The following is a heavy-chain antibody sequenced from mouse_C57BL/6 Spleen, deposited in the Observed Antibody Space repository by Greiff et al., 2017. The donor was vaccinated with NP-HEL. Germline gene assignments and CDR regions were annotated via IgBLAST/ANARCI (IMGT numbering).Heavy chain of an antibody. J-gene: IGHJ4*01. CDR1: GYTFTSYW. V-gene: IGHV1-64*01. CDR3: AKGPYGNYVYAMDY. CDR2: IHPNSGST. Sequence: QVQLQQPGAELVKPGASVKLSCKASGYTFTSYWMHWVKQRPGQGLEWIGMIHPNSGSTNYNEKFKSKATLTVDKSSSTAYMQLSSLTSEDSAVYYCAKGPYGNYVYAMDYWGQGTSVTVSS. D-gene: IGHD2-10*02.